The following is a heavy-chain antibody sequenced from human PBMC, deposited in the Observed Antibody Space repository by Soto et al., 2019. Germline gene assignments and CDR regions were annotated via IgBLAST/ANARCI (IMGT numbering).Heavy chain of an antibody. CDR3: ARNAPCRDYGASQDFDY. D-gene: IGHD4-17*01. J-gene: IGHJ4*02. CDR1: GGSISSYY. V-gene: IGHV4-59*01. Sequence: SETLSLTCTVSGGSISSYYWSWIRQPPGKGLEWIGYIYYSGSTNYNPSLKSRVTISVDTSKNQFSLKLSSVTAADTAVYYCARNAPCRDYGASQDFDYWGQGTLVTVSS. CDR2: IYYSGST.